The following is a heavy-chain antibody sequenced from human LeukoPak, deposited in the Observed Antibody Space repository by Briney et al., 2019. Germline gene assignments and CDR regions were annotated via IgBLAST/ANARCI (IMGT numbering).Heavy chain of an antibody. Sequence: GGSLRLSCTGPGIIFSGYTMNWVRQAPGKGLEWVSYISSSGSTIYYADSVKGRFTISRDNAKNSLYLQMNSLRAEDTAVYYCAELGITMIGGVWGKGTTVTISS. CDR1: GIIFSGYT. CDR3: AELGITMIGGV. CDR2: ISSSGSTI. D-gene: IGHD3-10*02. V-gene: IGHV3-48*03. J-gene: IGHJ6*04.